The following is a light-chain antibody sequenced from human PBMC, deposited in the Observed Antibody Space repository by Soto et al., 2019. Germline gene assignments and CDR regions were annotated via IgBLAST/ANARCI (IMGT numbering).Light chain of an antibody. CDR2: GTS. CDR3: QQYNNWPLT. CDR1: QSVSSN. J-gene: IGKJ4*01. Sequence: EIVMTQSPATLSVSPGERATLSCRASQSVSSNLAWYQQKPGQTPRLLIYGTSTRATGIPARFSGRGPGTEFTLTISSLQSEDLAVYYCQQYNNWPLTFGGGTKVDIK. V-gene: IGKV3-15*01.